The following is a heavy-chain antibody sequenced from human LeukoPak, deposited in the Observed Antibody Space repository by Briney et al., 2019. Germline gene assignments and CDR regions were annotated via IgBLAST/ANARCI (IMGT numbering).Heavy chain of an antibody. D-gene: IGHD2-21*01. CDR1: GFTFSDFD. V-gene: IGHV3-13*04. Sequence: GGSLTLSCAASGFTFSDFDMHWVRQATGRGLEWGSSIASAGDTYYVASVRGRFTISRENAKSSLYLQMNSPRAGDTAVYYCVRGAHIGFDYWGRGTLVTVS. J-gene: IGHJ4*02. CDR2: IASAGDT. CDR3: VRGAHIGFDY.